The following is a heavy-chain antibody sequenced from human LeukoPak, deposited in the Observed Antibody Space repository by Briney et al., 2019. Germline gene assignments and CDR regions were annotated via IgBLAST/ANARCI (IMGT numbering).Heavy chain of an antibody. D-gene: IGHD3-22*01. V-gene: IGHV1-69*15. J-gene: IGHJ4*02. CDR3: AHGSAYYYDSSGYPVSSCDY. CDR2: IIPIFVTA. CDR1: GGTFSSYA. Sequence: SVKVSCKASGGTFSSYAISWVRHAPGQRLEWMGRIIPIFVTANYAHKFQGRVTITADQSTSPAYMELSSLRSEDTAVYYCAHGSAYYYDSSGYPVSSCDYWGQGTLVTVSS.